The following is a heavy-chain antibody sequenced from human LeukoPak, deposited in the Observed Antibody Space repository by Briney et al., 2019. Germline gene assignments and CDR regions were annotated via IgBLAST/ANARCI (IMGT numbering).Heavy chain of an antibody. D-gene: IGHD3-16*01. CDR3: AKEKGNSFYAEDV. J-gene: IGHJ6*02. CDR1: GFTFSSYA. V-gene: IGHV3-23*01. Sequence: GGSLRLSCAASGFTFSSYAMSWVRQAPGKGLEWVSGISASGGSTYYTDSVKGRFTISRDNSKNTLYLQMNSLSAEDTAVYYCAKEKGNSFYAEDVWGQGTTVTVSS. CDR2: ISASGGST.